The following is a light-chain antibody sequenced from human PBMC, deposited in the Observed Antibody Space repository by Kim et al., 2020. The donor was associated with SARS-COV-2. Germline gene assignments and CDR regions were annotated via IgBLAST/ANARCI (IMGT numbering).Light chain of an antibody. CDR3: QQYGSSPWT. V-gene: IGKV3-20*01. Sequence: STGERAALSCRASQRVSSSYLAWYQQKPGQAPRRLIYAASSRATGIPYRFSGSGSGTDFTLTISRLEPEDFAVYYCQQYGSSPWTFGQGTKVDIK. CDR1: QRVSSSY. CDR2: AAS. J-gene: IGKJ1*01.